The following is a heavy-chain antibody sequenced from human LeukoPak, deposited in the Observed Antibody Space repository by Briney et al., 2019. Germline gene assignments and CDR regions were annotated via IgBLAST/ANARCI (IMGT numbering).Heavy chain of an antibody. Sequence: SETLSLTCAVYGGSFSGYYWSWIRQPPGKGLEWIGEINHSGSTNYTPSLKSRVTISVDTSKNQFSLKLSSVTAAATAVYYCARGIYDSSGHFDYWGQGTLVTVSS. J-gene: IGHJ4*02. D-gene: IGHD3-22*01. CDR2: INHSGST. CDR1: GGSFSGYY. CDR3: ARGIYDSSGHFDY. V-gene: IGHV4-34*01.